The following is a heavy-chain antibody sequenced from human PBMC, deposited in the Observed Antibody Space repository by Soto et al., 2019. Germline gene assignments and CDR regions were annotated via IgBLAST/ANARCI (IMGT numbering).Heavy chain of an antibody. D-gene: IGHD2-2*01. J-gene: IGHJ3*02. CDR3: ATVRFGTYALDI. CDR2: ISSSSVNI. V-gene: IGHV3-21*01. CDR1: GFTFSSYS. Sequence: GGSLRLSCAASGFTFSSYSMNWVRQAPGKGLEWVSAISSSSVNIYYADSVMGRFTISRDNSKNTVYLQMNSLRAEDTAVYYCATVRFGTYALDIWGQGTMVTVSS.